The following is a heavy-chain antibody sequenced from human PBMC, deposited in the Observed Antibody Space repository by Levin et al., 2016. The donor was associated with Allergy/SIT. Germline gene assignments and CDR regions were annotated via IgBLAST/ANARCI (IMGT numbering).Heavy chain of an antibody. D-gene: IGHD3-9*01. Sequence: WIRQPPGKGLEWIGFIYYSGSTNYNPSLKSRVTISVDTSKNQFSLKLSSVTAADTAVYYCARAYYDILTGYYYFDYWGQGTLVTVSS. J-gene: IGHJ4*02. V-gene: IGHV4-59*01. CDR3: ARAYYDILTGYYYFDY. CDR2: IYYSGST.